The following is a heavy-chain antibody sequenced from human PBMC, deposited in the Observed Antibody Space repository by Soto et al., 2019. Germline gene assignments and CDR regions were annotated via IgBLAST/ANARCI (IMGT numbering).Heavy chain of an antibody. V-gene: IGHV1-69*01. CDR2: IIPIFGTA. CDR1: GGTFSSYA. Sequence: QVQLVQSGAEVKKPGSSVNVSCKASGGTFSSYAISWVRQAPGQGLEWMGGIIPIFGTANYAQKFQGRVPLTADESTSTAYMELSSLGSEDTAVYYGAKGVRHNWGIGCGDYWGQGPLVTVSS. J-gene: IGHJ4*02. CDR3: AKGVRHNWGIGCGDY. D-gene: IGHD7-27*01.